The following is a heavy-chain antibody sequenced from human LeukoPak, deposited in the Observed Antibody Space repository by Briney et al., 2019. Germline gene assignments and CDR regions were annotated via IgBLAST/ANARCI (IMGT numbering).Heavy chain of an antibody. D-gene: IGHD2-2*01. CDR3: ARDLGYCSSTSCYGDSDWFDP. CDR2: IIPIFGTA. CDR1: GGTFSSYA. V-gene: IGHV1-69*05. Sequence: SVKVSCKASGGTFSSYAISWVRQAPGQGLEWMGGIIPIFGTANYAQKFQGRVTITTDESTSTAYMELSSLRSEDTAVYYCARDLGYCSSTSCYGDSDWFDPWGQGTLVTVSS. J-gene: IGHJ5*02.